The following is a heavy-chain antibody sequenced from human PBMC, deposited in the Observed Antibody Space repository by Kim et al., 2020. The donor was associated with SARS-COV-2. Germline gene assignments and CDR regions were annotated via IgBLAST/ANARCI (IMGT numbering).Heavy chain of an antibody. CDR1: GFTFSDYY. CDR3: ARDHSTYYYDSSGYYRALTPEYYYYGMDV. J-gene: IGHJ6*02. D-gene: IGHD3-22*01. CDR2: ISSSSSYT. Sequence: GGSLRLSCAASGFTFSDYYMSWIRQAPGKGLEWVSYISSSSSYTNYADSVKGRFTISRDNAKNSRYLQMNSLRAEDTAVYYCARDHSTYYYDSSGYYRALTPEYYYYGMDVWGQGTTVTVSS. V-gene: IGHV3-11*05.